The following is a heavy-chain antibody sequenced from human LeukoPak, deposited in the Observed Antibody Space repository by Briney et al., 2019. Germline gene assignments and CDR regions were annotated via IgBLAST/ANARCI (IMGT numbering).Heavy chain of an antibody. J-gene: IGHJ5*02. CDR1: GGSISRGSYY. Sequence: SETLSLTCTVSGGSISRGSYYWSWIRQPAGKGLEGIGRIYTSGSTNYNPSLKSRVTISVDTSKNQFSLKLSSVTAADTAVYYCARALHPEYGSGSYYNSSLWFDPWGQGTLVTVSS. CDR2: IYTSGST. D-gene: IGHD3-10*01. CDR3: ARALHPEYGSGSYYNSSLWFDP. V-gene: IGHV4-61*02.